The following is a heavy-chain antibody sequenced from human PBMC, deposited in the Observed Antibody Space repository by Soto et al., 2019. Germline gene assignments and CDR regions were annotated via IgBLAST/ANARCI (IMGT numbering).Heavy chain of an antibody. J-gene: IGHJ3*02. CDR3: ARQRYNWNYANAFDI. D-gene: IGHD1-7*01. CDR1: GYTFTSYG. Sequence: GASVKVSCKASGYTFTSYGISWVRQAPGQGLEWMGWISAYNGNTNYAQKLQGRVTMTTDTSTSTAYMELRSLRSDDTAVYYCARQRYNWNYANAFDIWGQGTMVTVS. CDR2: ISAYNGNT. V-gene: IGHV1-18*01.